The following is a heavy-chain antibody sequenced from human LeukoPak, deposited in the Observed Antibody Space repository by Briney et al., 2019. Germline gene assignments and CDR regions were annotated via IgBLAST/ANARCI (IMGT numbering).Heavy chain of an antibody. CDR2: IRYDGSNK. CDR1: GFTFSSYS. J-gene: IGHJ4*02. V-gene: IGHV3-30*02. Sequence: PGGSLRLSCAASGFTFSSYSMNWVRQAPGKGLEWVAFIRYDGSNKYYADSVKGRFTISRDNSKNTLYLQMNSLRAEDTAVYYCAKDRPPYQLLYRELDYWGQGTLVTVSS. CDR3: AKDRPPYQLLYRELDY. D-gene: IGHD2-2*02.